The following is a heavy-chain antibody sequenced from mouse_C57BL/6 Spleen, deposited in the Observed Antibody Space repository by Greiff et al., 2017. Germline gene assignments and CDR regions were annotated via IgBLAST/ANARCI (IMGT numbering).Heavy chain of an antibody. CDR2: IRNKANGYTT. J-gene: IGHJ4*01. CDR3: ASHNWAIYYYAMDY. V-gene: IGHV7-3*01. CDR1: GFTFTDYY. Sequence: EVKLLESGGGLVQPGGSLSLSCAASGFTFTDYYMSWVRQPPGKALEWLGFIRNKANGYTTEYSASVKGRFTISRDNSQSILYLQMNALRAEDSATYYCASHNWAIYYYAMDYWGQGTSVTVSS. D-gene: IGHD4-1*02.